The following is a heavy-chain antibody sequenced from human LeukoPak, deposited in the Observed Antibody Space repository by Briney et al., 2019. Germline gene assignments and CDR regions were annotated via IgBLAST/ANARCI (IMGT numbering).Heavy chain of an antibody. D-gene: IGHD6-13*01. CDR3: AKKRAAARRAFDI. CDR1: GFTFSGYA. V-gene: IGHV3-23*01. CDR2: IRPNGGGT. Sequence: GGSLRLSCAASGFTFSGYAMTWVRQAPGKGLEWVSSIRPNGGGTDYAQPLKGRFTFSRDTSKNTPCLELSRLRAEDTAVYYCAKKRAAARRAFDIWGQGTMVAVSS. J-gene: IGHJ3*02.